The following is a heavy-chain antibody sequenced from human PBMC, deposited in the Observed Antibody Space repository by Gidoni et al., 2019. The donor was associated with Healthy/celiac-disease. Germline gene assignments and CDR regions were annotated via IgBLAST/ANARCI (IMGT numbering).Heavy chain of an antibody. CDR1: GSPVSSYW. CDR3: ARDCRFCYGMDV. V-gene: IGHV3-74*01. CDR2: INRDGRST. Sequence: EVQLVESGGGLVQPGGSLRLSCAASGSPVSSYWLHWVRQAPGKGLVVVSRINRDGRSTRYADSVKGRFTISRDNAKNTLYLQMNSLRAEDTAGYYCARDCRFCYGMDVWGQGTTVTVSS. D-gene: IGHD3-3*01. J-gene: IGHJ6*02.